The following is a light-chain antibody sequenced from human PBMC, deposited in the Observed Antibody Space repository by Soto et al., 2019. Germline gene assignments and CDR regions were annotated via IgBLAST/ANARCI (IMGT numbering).Light chain of an antibody. V-gene: IGKV1-5*03. CDR2: RAS. CDR1: QDIGTW. Sequence: TQITQAPSTPYDTVGDRRTITCRASQDIGTWLAWYQQKPEKAPKVLIYRASHLESGVPSRFSDSGSGTEFPLTINSFQADDFATYYCHQYPSWSWTFGQG. CDR3: HQYPSWSWT. J-gene: IGKJ1*01.